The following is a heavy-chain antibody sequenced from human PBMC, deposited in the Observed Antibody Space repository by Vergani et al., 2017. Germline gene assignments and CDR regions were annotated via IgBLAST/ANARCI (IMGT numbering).Heavy chain of an antibody. CDR2: IYYSGST. CDR1: GGSISSYY. V-gene: IGHV4-59*01. D-gene: IGHD6-13*01. J-gene: IGHJ4*02. CDR3: ARGPLLDSSSWGPGYYFDY. Sequence: QVQLQESGPGLVKPSETLSLTCTVSGGSISSYYWSWIRQPPGKGLEWIGYIYYSGSTNYNPSLKSRVTISVDTSKNQFSLKLSSVTAADTAVYYCARGPLLDSSSWGPGYYFDYWGQGTLVTVSS.